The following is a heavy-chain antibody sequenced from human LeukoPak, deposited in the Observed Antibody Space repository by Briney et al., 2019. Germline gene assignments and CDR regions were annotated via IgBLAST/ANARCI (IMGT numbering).Heavy chain of an antibody. CDR1: GGSIGSSSYF. CDR3: ARLNVGD. Sequence: SETLSLTGTVSGGSIGSSSYFWGWIRQPPGKGLEWIGSIHFSGSAYYNPSLKSRVTISVDTSKNQFSLKVSSVTAADTAVYYCARLNVGDWGQGTLVTVSS. D-gene: IGHD3-16*01. V-gene: IGHV4-39*07. CDR2: IHFSGSA. J-gene: IGHJ4*02.